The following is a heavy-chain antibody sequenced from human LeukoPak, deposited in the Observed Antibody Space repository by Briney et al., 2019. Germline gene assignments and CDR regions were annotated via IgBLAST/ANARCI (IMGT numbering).Heavy chain of an antibody. CDR3: AKDQVYSSGWHADY. Sequence: GGSLRLSCAASGFTFSSYAMSWVRQAPGKGLEWVSAISGSGGSTYYADSVKGRFTISRDNSKNTLYLQMNSLRAEDTAVYYCAKDQVYSSGWHADYWGQGTLVTVSS. J-gene: IGHJ4*02. CDR2: ISGSGGST. D-gene: IGHD6-19*01. V-gene: IGHV3-23*01. CDR1: GFTFSSYA.